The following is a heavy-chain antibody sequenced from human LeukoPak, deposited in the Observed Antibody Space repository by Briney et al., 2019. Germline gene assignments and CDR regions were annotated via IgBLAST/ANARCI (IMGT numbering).Heavy chain of an antibody. CDR1: GFTVSSNY. Sequence: GGSLRPSCAASGFTVSSNYMSWVRQAPGKGLEWVTLIWHDGGKRYYADSVKGRFTISRDNSKNTLYLQMTTLRAEDTAVYYCARDADTSEFFSWLDLWGQGTLVTVSS. CDR2: IWHDGGKR. V-gene: IGHV3-33*08. CDR3: ARDADTSEFFSWLDL. D-gene: IGHD3-22*01. J-gene: IGHJ5*02.